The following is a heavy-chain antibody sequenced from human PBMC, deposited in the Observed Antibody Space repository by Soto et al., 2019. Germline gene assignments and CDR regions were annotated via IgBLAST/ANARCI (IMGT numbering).Heavy chain of an antibody. D-gene: IGHD3-10*02. V-gene: IGHV3-30-3*01. CDR1: GFTFRSYT. CDR2: ISYDGSNK. CDR3: VGASMWTGKGLEY. J-gene: IGHJ4*02. Sequence: GGSLRLSCATSGFTFRSYTLHWVRQTPGRGLQWVAVISYDGSNKYYADSVRGRFTISRDNSDSTLYLQMNSLRADDSAVYYCVGASMWTGKGLEYWGQGALVTVSS.